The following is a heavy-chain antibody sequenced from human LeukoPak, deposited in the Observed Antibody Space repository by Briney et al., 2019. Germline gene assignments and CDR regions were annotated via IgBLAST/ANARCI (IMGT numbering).Heavy chain of an antibody. CDR2: IYYSGST. CDR3: ARHEQLLGMY. Sequence: MTSETLSLTCTVSGGSISSSSYYWGWIRQPPGKGLEWIGSIYYSGSTYYNPSLKSRVTISVDTSKNQFSLKLSSVTAADTAVYYCARHEQLLGMYWGQGTLVTVSS. CDR1: GGSISSSSYY. J-gene: IGHJ4*02. D-gene: IGHD2-2*01. V-gene: IGHV4-39*01.